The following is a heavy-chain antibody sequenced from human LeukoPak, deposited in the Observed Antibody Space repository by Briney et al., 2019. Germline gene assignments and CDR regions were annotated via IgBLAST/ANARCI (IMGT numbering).Heavy chain of an antibody. CDR1: GFSFTDYS. CDR2: LGSSGENT. Sequence: GGSLRLSGAASGFSFTDYSMSWVRQAPGKGLEWVAGLGSSGENTYYAGSVKGRFTISKDNSKDTLYLQMKSLRDEARAFYSCEKDRPCDTCMPMDAWGQGTLVTVSS. D-gene: IGHD2-2*01. CDR3: EKDRPCDTCMPMDA. J-gene: IGHJ5*01. V-gene: IGHV3-23*01.